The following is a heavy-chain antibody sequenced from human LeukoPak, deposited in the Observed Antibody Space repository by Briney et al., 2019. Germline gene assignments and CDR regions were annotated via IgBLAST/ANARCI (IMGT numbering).Heavy chain of an antibody. D-gene: IGHD5-12*01. CDR1: GFTVSSNY. Sequence: GGSLRLSCAASGFTVSSNYMSWVRQAPGKGLEWVSVIYSGGSTYYADSVKGRFTISRDNSKNTLYLQMNSLRAEDTAVYYCARGGSYYYYGMDVWGQGTTVTVSS. V-gene: IGHV3-53*01. CDR2: IYSGGST. CDR3: ARGGSYYYYGMDV. J-gene: IGHJ6*02.